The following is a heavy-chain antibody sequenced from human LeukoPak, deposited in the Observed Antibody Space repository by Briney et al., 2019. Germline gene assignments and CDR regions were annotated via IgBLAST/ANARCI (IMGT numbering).Heavy chain of an antibody. CDR3: AKEGYYYGGSGYYLFEY. D-gene: IGHD3-22*01. CDR1: GFTFSNYA. V-gene: IGHV3-23*01. CDR2: IGDSGDNT. Sequence: GGSLRLSCAASGFTFSNYAMNWIRQALGKGLEWVSGIGDSGDNTYYADSVKGRFTISRDNSKNTLYLQMASLRAEDTAVYYCAKEGYYYGGSGYYLFEYWGQGTLVTVSS. J-gene: IGHJ4*02.